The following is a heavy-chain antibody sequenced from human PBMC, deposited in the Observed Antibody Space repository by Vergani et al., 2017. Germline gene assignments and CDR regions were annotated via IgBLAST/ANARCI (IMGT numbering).Heavy chain of an antibody. J-gene: IGHJ4*02. D-gene: IGHD5-18*01. CDR2: ISGHDHRT. CDR1: GFRFREHG. CDR3: AELYGDDGYSPF. Sequence: EVQLLESGGGSVQPGESLRLSCVASGFRFREHGMNWVRQAPGKGLEWVSGISGHDHRTLYADSVQGRFIISRDDSKNTLYLQMSSLRVEDTAISYCAELYGDDGYSPFWGQGTLVTVSS. V-gene: IGHV3-23*01.